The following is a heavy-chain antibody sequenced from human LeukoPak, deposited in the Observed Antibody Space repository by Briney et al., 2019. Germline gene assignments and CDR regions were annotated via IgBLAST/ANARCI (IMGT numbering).Heavy chain of an antibody. V-gene: IGHV3-7*01. J-gene: IGHJ4*02. D-gene: IGHD3-9*01. CDR2: IKQDGSEK. CDR1: GFTFSSYW. Sequence: GGSLRLSXAASGFTFSSYWMSWVRQAPGKGLEWVANIKQDGSEKYYVDSVKGRFTISRDNAKNSLYLQMNSLRAEDTAVYYCARTPRYFDWLFDYWGRGTLVTVSS. CDR3: ARTPRYFDWLFDY.